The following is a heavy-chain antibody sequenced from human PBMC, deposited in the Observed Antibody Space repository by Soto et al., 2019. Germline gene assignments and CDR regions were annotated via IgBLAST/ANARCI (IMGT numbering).Heavy chain of an antibody. D-gene: IGHD6-19*01. V-gene: IGHV5-51*01. CDR1: GYSFSVYW. J-gene: IGHJ3*02. Sequence: GESLKISCKGSGYSFSVYWIGWVRQMPGKGLEWIGIIYPGGSDTRYSPSFQGQVTISADRSISTAYLQWGSLKASDTAMFYCARGSSGWAHDPFDIWGQGTMVTVSS. CDR2: IYPGGSDT. CDR3: ARGSSGWAHDPFDI.